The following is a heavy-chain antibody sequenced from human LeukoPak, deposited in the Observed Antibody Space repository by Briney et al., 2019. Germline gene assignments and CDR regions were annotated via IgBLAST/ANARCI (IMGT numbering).Heavy chain of an antibody. CDR1: GGSFSGYY. D-gene: IGHD2-2*02. CDR3: ARTAPQLLYPYYYYYVDV. CDR2: INHSGST. V-gene: IGHV4-34*01. Sequence: SETLSLTCAVYGGSFSGYYWSWIRQPPGKGLEWIGEINHSGSTYYNPSLKSRVTISVDTSKNQFSLKLSSVTAADTAVYYCARTAPQLLYPYYYYYVDVWGKGTTVTVSS. J-gene: IGHJ6*03.